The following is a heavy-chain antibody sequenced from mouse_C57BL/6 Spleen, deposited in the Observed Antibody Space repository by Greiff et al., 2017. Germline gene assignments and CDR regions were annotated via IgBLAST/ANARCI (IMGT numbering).Heavy chain of an antibody. CDR1: GYTFTDYN. CDR3: ARWANWDWYFDV. D-gene: IGHD4-1*01. Sequence: VQLKESGPELVKPGASVKIPCKASGYTFTDYNMDWVKQSHGKSLEWIGDINPNNGGTIYNQKFKGKATLTVDKSSSTAYMALRSLTSEDTAVYYCARWANWDWYFDVWGTGTTVTVSS. V-gene: IGHV1-18*01. J-gene: IGHJ1*03. CDR2: INPNNGGT.